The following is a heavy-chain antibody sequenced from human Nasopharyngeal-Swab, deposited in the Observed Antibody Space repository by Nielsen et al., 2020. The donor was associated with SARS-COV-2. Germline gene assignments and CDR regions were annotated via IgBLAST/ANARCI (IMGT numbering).Heavy chain of an antibody. J-gene: IGHJ6*03. CDR3: ARGRKGGGIVVVIPYYYYYMDV. D-gene: IGHD3-22*01. CDR2: MNPNSGNT. Sequence: WLRQAPGQGLEWMGWMNPNSGNTGYAQKFQGRVTMTRNTSISTAYMELSSLRSEDTAVYYCARGRKGGGIVVVIPYYYYYMDVWGKGTTVTVSS. V-gene: IGHV1-8*01.